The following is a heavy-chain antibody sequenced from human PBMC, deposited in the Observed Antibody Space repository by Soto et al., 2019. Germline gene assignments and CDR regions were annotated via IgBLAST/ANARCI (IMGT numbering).Heavy chain of an antibody. CDR3: ASSRGPGEYDYGSGSYNYGMAV. CDR1: GGSVSSGSYY. Sequence: HVQLQASGPGLGKPSETLSLTCTVSGGSVSSGSYYWSWIRQPPGKGLEWIGYIYYSGSTNYNPSLTPRVTISVDTSKNQFSLKRSCVTAADTAVYYCASSRGPGEYDYGSGSYNYGMAVWGRGSTVTVSS. D-gene: IGHD3-10*01. CDR2: IYYSGST. J-gene: IGHJ6*02. V-gene: IGHV4-61*01.